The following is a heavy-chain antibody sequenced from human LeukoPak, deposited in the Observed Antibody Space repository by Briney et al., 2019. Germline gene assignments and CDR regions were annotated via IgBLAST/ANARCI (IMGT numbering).Heavy chain of an antibody. CDR3: ARDLLYHGTGSLTWFDP. D-gene: IGHD3-10*01. CDR2: LYSSGAT. CDR1: GASISTGTYY. J-gene: IGHJ5*02. V-gene: IGHV4-61*02. Sequence: SEPLSLTCVVSGASISTGTYYWSWIRQPLGRGPDWIGRLYSSGATYNSPSFNNRVSISRDASENQFSLRLSSVTAADTAVYYCARDLLYHGTGSLTWFDPWGHGMMVTVSS.